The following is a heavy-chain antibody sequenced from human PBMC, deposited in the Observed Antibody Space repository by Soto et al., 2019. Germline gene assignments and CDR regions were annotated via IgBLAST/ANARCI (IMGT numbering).Heavy chain of an antibody. CDR2: ISYDGSEK. CDR1: GFTFSSYA. V-gene: IGHV3-30-3*01. J-gene: IGHJ4*02. CDR3: ARADAWALPGYRFDY. Sequence: QAQMVESGGGVVQPGRSLRLSCAASGFTFSSYAMHWVRQAPGKGLEWVAVISYDGSEKHHADSVKGRFTISRDNSKNTLYLQMNSLRPEDTAVYYCARADAWALPGYRFDYWGQGNLITVSS. D-gene: IGHD3-16*02.